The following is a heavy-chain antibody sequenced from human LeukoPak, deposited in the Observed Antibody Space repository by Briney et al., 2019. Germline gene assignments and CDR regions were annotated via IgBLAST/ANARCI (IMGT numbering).Heavy chain of an antibody. J-gene: IGHJ4*02. Sequence: SETLSLTCTVSGGSISSYYWSWIRQPPGKGLEWIGYIYYSGSTNYNPSLKSRVTISVDTSKNQFSLKLSSVTAADTAVYYCARAKYSYGFDYWGQGTLVTVSP. D-gene: IGHD5-18*01. V-gene: IGHV4-59*01. CDR1: GGSISSYY. CDR3: ARAKYSYGFDY. CDR2: IYYSGST.